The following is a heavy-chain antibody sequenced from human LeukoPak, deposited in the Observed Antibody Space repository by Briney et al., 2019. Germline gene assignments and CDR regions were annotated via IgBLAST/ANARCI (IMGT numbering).Heavy chain of an antibody. V-gene: IGHV3-64*04. D-gene: IGHD4-17*01. CDR2: ISSNGGST. CDR1: GFTFSSYA. Sequence: PGGSLRLSCSASGFTFSSYALHWVRQAPGKGLESVSAISSNGGSTSYADSVKGRFTISRDNAKNTLYLQMNSLRDADTAVYYCARDSRDYVFDYWGQGALVTVSS. CDR3: ARDSRDYVFDY. J-gene: IGHJ4*02.